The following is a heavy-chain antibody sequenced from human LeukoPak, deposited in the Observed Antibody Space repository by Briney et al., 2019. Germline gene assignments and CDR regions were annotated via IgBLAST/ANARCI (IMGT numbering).Heavy chain of an antibody. CDR2: IRSKTDGGTT. Sequence: GGSLRLSCAASGFTFSNVWMTWVRQAPGKGLEWVGRIRSKTDGGTTDYAAPVKGRFIISRDDSKNTLYLQMNSLKTEDTAVYSCATVGYSGDSDYFDFWGQGTLVTVSS. D-gene: IGHD2-21*01. V-gene: IGHV3-15*01. J-gene: IGHJ4*02. CDR1: GFTFSNVW. CDR3: ATVGYSGDSDYFDF.